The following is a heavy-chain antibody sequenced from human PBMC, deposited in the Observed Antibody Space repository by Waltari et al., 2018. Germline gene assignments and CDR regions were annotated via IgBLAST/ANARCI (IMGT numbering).Heavy chain of an antibody. D-gene: IGHD4-17*01. CDR1: GFTFANAW. CDR2: IKTKVDGGTT. CDR3: ATYYGDY. Sequence: EVQLVESGGGLVKPGGSLRLSCAVSGFTFANAWMSWVRQAPGKGLELLGRIKTKVDGGTTDYAAPVKGRFAISRDDSKNTLYLQMNSLETEDTAMYFCATYYGDYWGQGTLVTVSS. J-gene: IGHJ4*02. V-gene: IGHV3-15*01.